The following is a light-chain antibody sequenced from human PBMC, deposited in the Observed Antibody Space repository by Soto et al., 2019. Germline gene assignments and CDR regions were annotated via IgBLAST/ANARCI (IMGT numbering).Light chain of an antibody. V-gene: IGKV3-11*01. CDR1: QSVSRY. CDR2: DAS. CDR3: QQRSNWPLT. Sequence: EIVLTQSPATLSLSPGERATLSCMASQSVSRYLAWYQQKPGQAPRLLIYDASNRATGIPARFSGSGSETDFTLTISSLEPEDFAVYYCQQRSNWPLTFGGGTKVEIK. J-gene: IGKJ4*01.